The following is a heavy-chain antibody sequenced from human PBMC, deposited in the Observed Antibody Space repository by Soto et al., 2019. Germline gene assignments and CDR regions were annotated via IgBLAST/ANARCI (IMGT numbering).Heavy chain of an antibody. Sequence: SETLSLTCAVYGGSFSGYYWSWIRQPPGKGLEWIGEINHSGSTNYNPSLKSRVTISVDTSKNQFSLKLSSVTAADTAVYYCARGFTMVRGVSDRYWYFDLWGRGTLVTVSS. J-gene: IGHJ2*01. CDR2: INHSGST. CDR1: GGSFSGYY. CDR3: ARGFTMVRGVSDRYWYFDL. V-gene: IGHV4-34*01. D-gene: IGHD3-10*01.